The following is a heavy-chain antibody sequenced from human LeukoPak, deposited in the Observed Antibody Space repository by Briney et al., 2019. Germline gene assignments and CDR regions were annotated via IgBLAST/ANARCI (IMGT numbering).Heavy chain of an antibody. CDR1: GGSFSGYY. V-gene: IGHV4-34*01. CDR2: INHSGSA. J-gene: IGHJ4*02. CDR3: ARAVGYYDYVWGSYPKYYFDY. D-gene: IGHD3-16*02. Sequence: SETLSLTCAVYGGSFSGYYWSWIRQPPGKGLEWIGEINHSGSANYNPSLKSRATISVDTSKNQFYLKLSSVTAADTAVYYCARAVGYYDYVWGSYPKYYFDYWGQGTLVTVSS.